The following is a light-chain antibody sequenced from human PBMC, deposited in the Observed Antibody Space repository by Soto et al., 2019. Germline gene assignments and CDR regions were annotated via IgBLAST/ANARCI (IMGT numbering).Light chain of an antibody. CDR2: WAS. Sequence: DIVMTQSPDSLAVSLGERATINCKSSQSVLYRSNNKNYLAWYQHKPGQPPKLLIYWASTRESGVPDRFSGSGSGTDFTLTISGLQAEDVAVYYCQRYDNWPLTFGGGTKVDIK. CDR1: QSVLYRSNNKNY. V-gene: IGKV4-1*01. CDR3: QRYDNWPLT. J-gene: IGKJ4*01.